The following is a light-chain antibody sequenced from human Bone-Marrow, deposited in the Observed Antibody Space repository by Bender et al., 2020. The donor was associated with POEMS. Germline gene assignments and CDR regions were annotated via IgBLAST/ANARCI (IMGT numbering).Light chain of an antibody. CDR2: EVT. Sequence: QSALTQPASMSGSPGQSITISCTGSSSDVGNYDLVSWYQQHPGRPPKLMIYEVTSRPSGVSNRFSGSKSGNTASLTISGLRSEDESDYYCAAGDDSLRAWVFGGGTKLTVL. J-gene: IGLJ3*02. CDR1: SSDVGNYDL. V-gene: IGLV2-23*02. CDR3: AAGDDSLRAWV.